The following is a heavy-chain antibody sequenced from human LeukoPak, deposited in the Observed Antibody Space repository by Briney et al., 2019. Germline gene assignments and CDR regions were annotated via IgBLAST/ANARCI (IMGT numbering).Heavy chain of an antibody. CDR2: INHSGST. V-gene: IGHV4-34*01. J-gene: IGHJ2*01. CDR3: ARLWFGWYFDL. D-gene: IGHD3-10*01. CDR1: GFTISDYW. Sequence: PGGSLRLSCAASGFTISDYWMSWVRQAPGKGLEWIGEINHSGSTNYNPSLKSRVTISVDTSKNQFSLKLSSVTAADTAVYYCARLWFGWYFDLWGRGTLVTVSS.